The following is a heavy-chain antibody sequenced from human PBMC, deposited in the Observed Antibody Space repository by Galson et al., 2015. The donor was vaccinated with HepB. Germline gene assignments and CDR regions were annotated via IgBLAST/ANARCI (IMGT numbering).Heavy chain of an antibody. Sequence: SLRLSCAASGFTFSSYGVHWVRQAPGKGLEWVAVIWYDGSNKYYADSVKGRFTISRDNSKNTLYLQMNSLRAEDTAVYYCARGHDSSGYYTNPYWYFDLWGRGTLVTVSS. CDR2: IWYDGSNK. CDR3: ARGHDSSGYYTNPYWYFDL. D-gene: IGHD3-22*01. CDR1: GFTFSSYG. V-gene: IGHV3-33*01. J-gene: IGHJ2*01.